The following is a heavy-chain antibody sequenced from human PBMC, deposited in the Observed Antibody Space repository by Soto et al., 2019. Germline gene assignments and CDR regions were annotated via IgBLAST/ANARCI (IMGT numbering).Heavy chain of an antibody. V-gene: IGHV3-23*01. CDR1: GITFSSYT. CDR3: ARDPPNDKTQLDYGMDV. J-gene: IGHJ6*02. D-gene: IGHD2-2*01. Sequence: VQLLESGGGLGQGGGSLRLSCAASGITFSSYTMNWVRQAPGKGLGWVSLISARGGSTYYADSVKGRFTISRDNSKNTLYLQMNSLRAEDTGVYYCARDPPNDKTQLDYGMDVWGQGTAVTVSS. CDR2: ISARGGST.